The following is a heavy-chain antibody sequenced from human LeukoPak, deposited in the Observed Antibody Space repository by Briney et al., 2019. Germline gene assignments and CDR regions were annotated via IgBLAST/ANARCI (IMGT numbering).Heavy chain of an antibody. CDR2: TYHSGTT. Sequence: SETLSLTCSVSGDSINNNFWTWIRQPPGKRLEWIGYTYHSGTTNYNPSLSSRVTMLIDASKNQISLKLSSVTAADTAVYYCVRGIRSWFDTWGQGTLVTVSS. V-gene: IGHV4-59*01. D-gene: IGHD2-21*01. J-gene: IGHJ5*02. CDR3: VRGIRSWFDT. CDR1: GDSINNNF.